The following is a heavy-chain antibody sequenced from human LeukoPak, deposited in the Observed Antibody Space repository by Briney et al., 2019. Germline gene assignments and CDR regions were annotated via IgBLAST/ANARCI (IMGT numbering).Heavy chain of an antibody. D-gene: IGHD4-17*01. Sequence: GASVKVSCKASGYTFTSYGISWVRQAPGQGLEWMGWISAYNGNTNYAQRLQGRVTMTTDTSTSTAYMELRSLRSDDTAVYYCARDRDYGDYNTQDLFVYWGQGTLVTVSS. V-gene: IGHV1-18*01. CDR2: ISAYNGNT. J-gene: IGHJ4*02. CDR3: ARDRDYGDYNTQDLFVY. CDR1: GYTFTSYG.